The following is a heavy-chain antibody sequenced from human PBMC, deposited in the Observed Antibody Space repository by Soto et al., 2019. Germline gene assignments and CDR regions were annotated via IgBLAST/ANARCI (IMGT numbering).Heavy chain of an antibody. CDR2: IYSSGST. D-gene: IGHD2-2*01. Sequence: SETLSLTCTVSGGSISSYYWSWIRQPPGKGLEWIGYIYSSGSTNYNPSLKSRVIISVDTSKNQFSLRLSSVTAADTAVYYCARHGDCSSISCSYFHYMDVWGKGTTVTVSS. CDR1: GGSISSYY. V-gene: IGHV4-59*08. CDR3: ARHGDCSSISCSYFHYMDV. J-gene: IGHJ6*03.